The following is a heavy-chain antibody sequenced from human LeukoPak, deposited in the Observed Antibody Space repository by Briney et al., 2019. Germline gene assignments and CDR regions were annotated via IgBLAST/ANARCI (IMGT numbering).Heavy chain of an antibody. J-gene: IGHJ4*02. Sequence: GESLTLSCAASGFTFSSYAMSWVRQPPGKGLEWVSYISSSGSTIYYADSVKGRFTISRDNAKNSLYLQMDRLRAEDRAVYSCARDQGEGNTAMVIGYWGQGTLVTVSS. CDR3: ARDQGEGNTAMVIGY. D-gene: IGHD5-18*01. V-gene: IGHV3-48*04. CDR2: ISSSGSTI. CDR1: GFTFSSYA.